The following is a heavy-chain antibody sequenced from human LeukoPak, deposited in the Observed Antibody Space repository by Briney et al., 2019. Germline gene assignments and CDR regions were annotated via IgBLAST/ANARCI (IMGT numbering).Heavy chain of an antibody. J-gene: IGHJ2*01. CDR3: ATARGDQWELPGWYFDL. Sequence: ASVKVSCKVSGYTLTELSMHWVRQAPGKGLEWMGGFDPEDGETIYAQKFQGRVTMTEDTSTDTAYMELSSLRSEDTAVYYYATARGDQWELPGWYFDLWGRGTLVTVSS. V-gene: IGHV1-24*01. CDR1: GYTLTELS. CDR2: FDPEDGET. D-gene: IGHD1-26*01.